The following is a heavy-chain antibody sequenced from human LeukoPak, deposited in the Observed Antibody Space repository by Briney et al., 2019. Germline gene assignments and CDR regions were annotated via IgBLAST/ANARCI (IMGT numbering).Heavy chain of an antibody. J-gene: IGHJ4*02. Sequence: SGTLSLTCAVSGDSISDSDWWTWVCQPPGKGLEWIGEIRHSGSTNYSPSLKSRVTISIDKSKNQLSLKLSSVTAADTANYFCARAGIPWNPADCWGQGTLVIVSS. V-gene: IGHV4-4*02. CDR2: IRHSGST. D-gene: IGHD1-14*01. CDR3: ARAGIPWNPADC. CDR1: GDSISDSDW.